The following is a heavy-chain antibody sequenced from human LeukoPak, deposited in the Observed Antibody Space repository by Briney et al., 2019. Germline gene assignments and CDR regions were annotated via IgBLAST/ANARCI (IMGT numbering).Heavy chain of an antibody. D-gene: IGHD3-10*01. V-gene: IGHV4-59*08. CDR2: IHYSGST. J-gene: IGHJ4*02. Sequence: PLEALSLTCTVSGGSMSGYFWSWIRQPPGKRLEWIGYIHYSGSTNYNPSLNSRVTISVDTSKNQFSLRLSPVTAADTAVYYCARHYGSGTYPLDYWGQGALVTVSS. CDR1: GGSMSGYF. CDR3: ARHYGSGTYPLDY.